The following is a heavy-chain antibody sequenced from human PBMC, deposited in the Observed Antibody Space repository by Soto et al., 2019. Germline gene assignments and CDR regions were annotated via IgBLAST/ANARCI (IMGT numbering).Heavy chain of an antibody. CDR2: INHSGST. Sequence: PSETLSLTCAVYGGSFSGYDWSRIRQPPGKGLEWIGEINHSGSTNYNPSLKSRVTISVDTSKNQFSLKLSSVTAADTAVYYCARGDGITIFGVVIRKNFDYWGQGTLVTVSS. V-gene: IGHV4-34*01. CDR3: ARGDGITIFGVVIRKNFDY. J-gene: IGHJ4*02. D-gene: IGHD3-3*01. CDR1: GGSFSGYD.